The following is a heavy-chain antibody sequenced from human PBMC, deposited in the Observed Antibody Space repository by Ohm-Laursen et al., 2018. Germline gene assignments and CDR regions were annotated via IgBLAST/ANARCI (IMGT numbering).Heavy chain of an antibody. V-gene: IGHV3-7*03. CDR3: ARYTHIEVG. CDR1: GFTFSSFW. CDR2: VNPDGRAE. Sequence: GSLRLSCSASGFTFSSFWMTWARQAPGKGLEWVANVNPDGRAEYYVDSVKGRFTISRDNAKDSLYLQMNSLSPEDTAMYYCARYTHIEVGWGHGTLVTVSS. J-gene: IGHJ4*01. D-gene: IGHD3-22*01.